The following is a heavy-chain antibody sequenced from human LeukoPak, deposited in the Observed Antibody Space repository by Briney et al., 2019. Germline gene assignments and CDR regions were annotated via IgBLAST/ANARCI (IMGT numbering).Heavy chain of an antibody. J-gene: IGHJ4*02. CDR2: IYYSGST. Sequence: SETLSLTCTVSGGSISSSSYYWGWIRQPPGKGLEWIGYIYYSGSTNYNPSLKSRVTISVDTSKNQFSLKLSSVTAADTAVYYCARSQHERYCSSTSCSNTIDYWGQGTLVTVSS. D-gene: IGHD2-2*01. CDR1: GGSISSSSYY. V-gene: IGHV4-61*05. CDR3: ARSQHERYCSSTSCSNTIDY.